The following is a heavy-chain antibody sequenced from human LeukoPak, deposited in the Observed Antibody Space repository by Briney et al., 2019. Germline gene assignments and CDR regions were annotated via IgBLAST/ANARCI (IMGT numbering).Heavy chain of an antibody. V-gene: IGHV1-69*05. CDR1: GGTFSSYA. CDR2: IIPIFGTA. CDR3: ARDYPYGSSRLDY. J-gene: IGHJ4*02. Sequence: SVKVSCKASGGTFSSYAIRWMRQAPGQGLEWMGRIIPIFGTANYAQKFQGRVTITTDESTSTAYMELSSLRSEDTAVYYCARDYPYGSSRLDYWGQGTLVTVSS. D-gene: IGHD3-22*01.